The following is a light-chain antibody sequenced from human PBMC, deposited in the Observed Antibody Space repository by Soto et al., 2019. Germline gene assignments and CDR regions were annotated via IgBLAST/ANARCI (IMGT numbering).Light chain of an antibody. CDR2: WAS. CDR1: QSVLFTSNNRNY. V-gene: IGKV4-1*01. J-gene: IGKJ2*01. CDR3: QQFYNVPQT. Sequence: DIVMTQSPDSLAVSLGERATINCKSSQSVLFTSNNRNYMSWYQQKPGQSPALIIYWASTRESGVPDRFSGSGSGTTFTLTINNVQAEDVAVYDCQQFYNVPQTFGQGTKLEIK.